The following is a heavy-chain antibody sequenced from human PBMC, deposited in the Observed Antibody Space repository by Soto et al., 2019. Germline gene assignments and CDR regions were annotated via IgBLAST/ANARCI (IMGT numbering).Heavy chain of an antibody. D-gene: IGHD3-10*01. CDR1: GASISSSSSF. J-gene: IGHJ4*02. V-gene: IGHV4-39*01. Sequence: QVQLQESGPGLVKPSETLSLTCTVSGASISSSSSFWDWIRQPPGKGPEWIGSVYYSGTTYYNPXLKSRVTISVDXSXDXXTLKLTSVTAADTAVYYCARHVYGSGSYYRRPFDSWGQGTLVTVSS. CDR2: VYYSGTT. CDR3: ARHVYGSGSYYRRPFDS.